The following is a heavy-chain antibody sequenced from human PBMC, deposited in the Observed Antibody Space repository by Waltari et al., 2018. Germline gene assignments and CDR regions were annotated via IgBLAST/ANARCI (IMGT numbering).Heavy chain of an antibody. Sequence: EVKLVESGGNLVQPGRSLRLSCATSGFDFRQFAMTWVRQAQGKGLEWGGFIRSKTYGETTEFAASVKGRFTISRDDSKSIAYLQMNSLKTEDTAVYYCTRDSNTYFDILTVLDYWGQGTLVTVSS. D-gene: IGHD3-9*01. CDR3: TRDSNTYFDILTVLDY. V-gene: IGHV3-49*04. CDR1: GFDFRQFA. CDR2: IRSKTYGETT. J-gene: IGHJ4*02.